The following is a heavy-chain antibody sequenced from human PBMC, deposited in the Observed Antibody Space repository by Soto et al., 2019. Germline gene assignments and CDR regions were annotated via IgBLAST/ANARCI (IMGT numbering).Heavy chain of an antibody. V-gene: IGHV1-18*01. CDR3: ARDRYCSSTSCPTNDYYYYYYYMDV. Sequence: ASVKVSCKASGYTFTSYGISWVRQAPGQGLEWMGWISAYNGNTNYAQKLQGRVTMTTDTSTSTAYMELRSLRSDDTAVYYCARDRYCSSTSCPTNDYYYYYYYMDVWGKGTTVTVSS. CDR2: ISAYNGNT. CDR1: GYTFTSYG. D-gene: IGHD2-2*01. J-gene: IGHJ6*03.